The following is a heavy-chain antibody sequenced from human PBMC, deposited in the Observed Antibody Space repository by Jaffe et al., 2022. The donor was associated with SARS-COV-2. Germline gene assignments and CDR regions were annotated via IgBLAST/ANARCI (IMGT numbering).Heavy chain of an antibody. Sequence: QVQLVESGGGVVQPGRSLRLSCAASGFTFSSYAMHWVRQAPGKGLEWVAVISYDGSNKYYADSVKGRFTISRDNSKNTLYLQMNSLRAEDTAVYYCARGAIYDPFDYWGQGTLVTVSS. V-gene: IGHV3-30-3*01. CDR1: GFTFSSYA. CDR3: ARGAIYDPFDY. J-gene: IGHJ4*02. D-gene: IGHD3-3*01. CDR2: ISYDGSNK.